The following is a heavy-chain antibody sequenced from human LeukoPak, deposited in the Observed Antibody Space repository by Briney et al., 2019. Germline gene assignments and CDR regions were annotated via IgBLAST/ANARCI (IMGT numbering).Heavy chain of an antibody. CDR3: ARAPRRVVVPDVNKWFDP. J-gene: IGHJ5*02. Sequence: GSSVKVSCKASGGTFSSYAISWVRQALGQGLEWMGWISAYNGDTSYAQKLQDSVTLTTDTSTSTAYMELGSLRFDDTAVYYCARAPRRVVVPDVNKWFDPWGQGTRVTVSS. D-gene: IGHD2-2*01. V-gene: IGHV1-18*01. CDR1: GGTFSSYA. CDR2: ISAYNGDT.